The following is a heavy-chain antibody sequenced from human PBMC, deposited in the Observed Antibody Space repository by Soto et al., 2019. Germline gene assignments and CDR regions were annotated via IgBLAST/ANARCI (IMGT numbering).Heavy chain of an antibody. Sequence: QVQLQVSGPGLVKPSETLSLTCTVSGGSIISTSYYWGWIRQPPGKGLVWIGSIYYTGSTYYNPSLKSRVTMTVDTSKDQFSLKLSSVTAADTAVYYCARQKIPLTTGFPYYMDVWGKGTTVAVSS. CDR1: GGSIISTSYY. CDR2: IYYTGST. V-gene: IGHV4-39*01. J-gene: IGHJ6*03. CDR3: ARQKIPLTTGFPYYMDV. D-gene: IGHD4-4*01.